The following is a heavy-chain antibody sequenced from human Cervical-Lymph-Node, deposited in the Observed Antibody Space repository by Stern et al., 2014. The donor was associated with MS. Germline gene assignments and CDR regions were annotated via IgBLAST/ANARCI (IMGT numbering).Heavy chain of an antibody. V-gene: IGHV3-9*01. J-gene: IGHJ4*02. CDR1: GFTFDDHA. CDR3: AKDYGSGSSFFDN. CDR2: IGWNSGCI. Sequence: VQLVESGGGLVQPGRSLRLSCAASGFTFDDHAMYWVRQAPGKGLEWVSGIGWNSGCIAYADSVKGRFTISRDNAKNSLYLQMNSLRVEDTAFYYCAKDYGSGSSFFDNWGQGTLVTVSS. D-gene: IGHD3-10*01.